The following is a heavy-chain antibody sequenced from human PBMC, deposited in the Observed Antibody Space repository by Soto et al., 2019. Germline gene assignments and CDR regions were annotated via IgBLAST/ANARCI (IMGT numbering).Heavy chain of an antibody. Sequence: SETLSLTCTVSGGSISSYYWSWIRQPPGKGLEWIGYIYYSGSTNYNPSLKSRVTISVDTSKNQFSLKLSSVTAADTAVYYCARTTHDSSSSVDYWGQGTLVIVSS. V-gene: IGHV4-59*01. CDR1: GGSISSYY. J-gene: IGHJ4*02. D-gene: IGHD6-6*01. CDR2: IYYSGST. CDR3: ARTTHDSSSSVDY.